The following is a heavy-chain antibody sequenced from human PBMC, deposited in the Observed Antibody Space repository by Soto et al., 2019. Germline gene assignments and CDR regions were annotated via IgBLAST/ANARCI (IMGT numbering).Heavy chain of an antibody. CDR1: GFTFTSYW. V-gene: IGHV3-7*05. Sequence: VQLVESRGGLVQPGGSLRLSCVASGFTFTSYWMTWVRQSPGKGLEWVANIKQDGSAKFYVDSVKGRFTISRDNTKNSLYLQMNSLRAEDTAIYYCTIGAGWESDYWGQGTLVTVSS. CDR3: TIGAGWESDY. D-gene: IGHD1-26*01. J-gene: IGHJ4*02. CDR2: IKQDGSAK.